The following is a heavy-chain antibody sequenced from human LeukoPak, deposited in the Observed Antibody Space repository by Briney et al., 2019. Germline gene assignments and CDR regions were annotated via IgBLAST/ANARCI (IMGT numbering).Heavy chain of an antibody. V-gene: IGHV1-2*02. CDR2: INPNDGDT. D-gene: IGHD2-2*01. CDR1: GYTFTDYY. Sequence: GASVKVSCKASGYTFTDYYMHLVRQAPGQGLEGMGWINPNDGDTNYAQKFQGRVTMTRHTSISTAHMEVSRLRSDDTAVYYCARANFLYCSSSTCLFDYWGQGTLVTVSS. CDR3: ARANFLYCSSSTCLFDY. J-gene: IGHJ4*02.